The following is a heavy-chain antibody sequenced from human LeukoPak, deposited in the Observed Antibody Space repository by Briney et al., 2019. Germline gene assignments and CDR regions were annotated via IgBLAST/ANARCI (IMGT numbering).Heavy chain of an antibody. CDR3: ARDRLGEGLDY. D-gene: IGHD3-16*01. CDR2: ISSSSSTI. CDR1: GFTFSSYS. Sequence: GGSLRLSCAASGFTFSSYSMNWVRQAPGKGLEWVSYISSSSSTIYYADSVKGRFTISRDNAKNSLYLQMNSLRAEDTAVYYCARDRLGEGLDYWGQGTLVTVSS. J-gene: IGHJ4*02. V-gene: IGHV3-48*01.